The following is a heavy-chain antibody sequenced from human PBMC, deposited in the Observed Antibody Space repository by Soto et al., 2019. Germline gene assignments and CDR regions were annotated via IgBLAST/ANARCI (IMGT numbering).Heavy chain of an antibody. J-gene: IGHJ4*02. CDR2: ISSSSSTI. V-gene: IGHV3-48*01. Sequence: VQLVESGGGLVQPGGSLRLSCAASGFTFSSYSMNWVRQAPGKGLEWVSYISSSSSTIYYADSVKGRFTISRDNAKNSLYLQMNSLRAEDTAVYYCARDDCSSTSCYVGPGYFDYWGQGTLVTVSS. CDR3: ARDDCSSTSCYVGPGYFDY. CDR1: GFTFSSYS. D-gene: IGHD2-2*01.